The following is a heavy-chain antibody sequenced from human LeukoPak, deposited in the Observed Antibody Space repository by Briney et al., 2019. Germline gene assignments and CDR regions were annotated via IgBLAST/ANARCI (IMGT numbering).Heavy chain of an antibody. D-gene: IGHD3-10*01. J-gene: IGHJ3*02. V-gene: IGHV4-59*08. CDR2: IYYSGST. Sequence: SETLSLTCTVSGGSISSYYWSWIRQPPGKGLEWIGYIYYSGSTNYNPSLKSRVTISVDTSKNQFSLKLSSVTAADTAVYYCASGWFGLRGAFAIWGQGTMVTVSS. CDR1: GGSISSYY. CDR3: ASGWFGLRGAFAI.